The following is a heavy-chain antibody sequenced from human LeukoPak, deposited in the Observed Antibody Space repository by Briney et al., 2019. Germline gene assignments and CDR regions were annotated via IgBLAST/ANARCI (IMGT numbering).Heavy chain of an antibody. CDR3: AKGKGSSSSSIGW. V-gene: IGHV3-23*01. D-gene: IGHD6-19*01. CDR1: GFTFNTYA. Sequence: GGSLRLSCAASGFTFNTYAMNWVRQAPGKGLEWVSAISDSGGSTYYADSVKGRFTISRDNSKNTVYLQIHRLRAEDTAVYYCAKGKGSSSSSIGWWGQGTLVTVSS. CDR2: ISDSGGST. J-gene: IGHJ4*02.